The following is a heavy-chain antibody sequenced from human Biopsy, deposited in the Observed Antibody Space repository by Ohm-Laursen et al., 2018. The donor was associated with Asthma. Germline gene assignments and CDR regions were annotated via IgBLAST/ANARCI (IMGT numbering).Heavy chain of an antibody. D-gene: IGHD1-26*01. V-gene: IGHV4-34*01. Sequence: TLSLTCSVYGGSFSSNYWSRIRQTPGKGLEWLGDNHHSGETKDKPLLSSPLTLPVDKSKNQFSLCLTSVTAADTAVYYCARGSSSRLSQWELLVSGGKRAHSYYGMDVWGQGTTVTVSS. CDR3: ARGSSSRLSQWELLVSGGKRAHSYYGMDV. CDR2: NHHSGET. J-gene: IGHJ6*02. CDR1: GGSFSSNY.